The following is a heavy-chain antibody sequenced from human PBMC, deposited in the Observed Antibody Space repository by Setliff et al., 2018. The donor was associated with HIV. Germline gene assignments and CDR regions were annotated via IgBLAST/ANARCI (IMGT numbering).Heavy chain of an antibody. D-gene: IGHD3-22*01. CDR3: ARRTYYDSAGYWDYWYFDL. V-gene: IGHV4-34*01. CDR1: GGSFSIYY. J-gene: IGHJ2*01. Sequence: NPSETLSLTCAVSGGSFSIYYWSWIRQPPGKGLEWIGEINHSGSTNYNPSLKSRVTISLDTSKNQFSLNLKSVTAADTAVYYCARRTYYDSAGYWDYWYFDLWGRGTLVTVS. CDR2: INHSGST.